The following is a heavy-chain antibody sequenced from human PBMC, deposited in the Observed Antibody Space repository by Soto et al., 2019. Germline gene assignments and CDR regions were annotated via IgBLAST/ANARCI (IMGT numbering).Heavy chain of an antibody. CDR1: GFTFTSAW. V-gene: IGHV3-15*07. J-gene: IGHJ4*02. CDR3: TTAERGGSYYSDY. CDR2: IKSKTDGGTV. Sequence: EVQLVESGGGLVRPGESLRLSCAVSGFTFTSAWINWVRQAPGKGLEWAGRIKSKTDGGTVDYGAPVKGRFTISRDDSKNTAYLQMNSLRNEDTAVYYCTTAERGGSYYSDYWGQGTLVTVSS. D-gene: IGHD1-26*01.